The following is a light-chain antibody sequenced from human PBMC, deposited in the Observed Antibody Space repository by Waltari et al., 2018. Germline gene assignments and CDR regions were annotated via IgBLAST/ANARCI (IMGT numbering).Light chain of an antibody. J-gene: IGLJ1*01. CDR1: SADVGGYNY. Sequence: QSALTQPPSASGSPGQSVTISCTGTSADVGGYNYVSWYQQHPGKAPKLLIYEVSKRPYGVPDRFSGSKSGNTASLTVSGLQAEDEADYYCSSFAGGKYVFGTGTRIAV. CDR3: SSFAGGKYV. CDR2: EVS. V-gene: IGLV2-8*01.